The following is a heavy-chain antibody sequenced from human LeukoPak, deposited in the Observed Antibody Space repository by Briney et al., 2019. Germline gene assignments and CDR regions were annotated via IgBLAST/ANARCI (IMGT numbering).Heavy chain of an antibody. D-gene: IGHD3-3*01. J-gene: IGHJ6*02. V-gene: IGHV4-30-2*01. CDR1: GGPISCGGYS. CDR3: ARLRFLEWFTPFHYYGMDV. Sequence: SQTLSLTCTVSGGPISCGGYSWSWIRQPPGKGLEWIGNIYHSGSIYYNPSLKSRVTISVDRSKNQFSLKLSSVTAADTAVYYCARLRFLEWFTPFHYYGMDVWGQGTTVTVSS. CDR2: IYHSGSI.